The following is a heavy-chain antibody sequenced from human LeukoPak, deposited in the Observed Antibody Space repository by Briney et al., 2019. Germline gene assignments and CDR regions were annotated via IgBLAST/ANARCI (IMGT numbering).Heavy chain of an antibody. CDR2: INHSGST. D-gene: IGHD2-15*01. V-gene: IGHV4-34*01. CDR3: AREGYCSGGSCFRNGFGY. CDR1: GGSFSGYY. J-gene: IGHJ4*02. Sequence: SETLSLTCAVYGGSFSGYYWSWIRQPPGKGLEWIGEINHSGSTNYNPSLKSQVTISVDTSKNQFSLKLSSVTAADTAVCYCAREGYCSGGSCFRNGFGYWGQGTLVTVSS.